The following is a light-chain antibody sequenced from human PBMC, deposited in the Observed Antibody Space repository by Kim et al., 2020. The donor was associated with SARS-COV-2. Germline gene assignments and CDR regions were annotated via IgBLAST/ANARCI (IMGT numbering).Light chain of an antibody. Sequence: WSPGERATLTCRASQSVSSSYLDWYQQKPGQAPRLLIYGASSRATGIPDRFSGSGSGTDFTLTISRLEPEDFAVYYCQQYGSSLVTFGQGTKLEI. V-gene: IGKV3-20*01. J-gene: IGKJ2*01. CDR3: QQYGSSLVT. CDR2: GAS. CDR1: QSVSSSY.